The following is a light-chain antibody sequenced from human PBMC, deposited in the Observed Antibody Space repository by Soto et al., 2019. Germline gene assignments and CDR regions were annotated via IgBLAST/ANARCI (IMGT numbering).Light chain of an antibody. CDR2: AAS. CDR1: QGIRND. CDR3: QQSYSTPVT. J-gene: IGKJ1*01. Sequence: DIHVTQSPSSLSASVGDRVTITCRASQGIRNDLGWYQQKPGKAPKLLIYAASSLQSGVPSRFSGSGSGTDFTLTISSLQTEDFATYYCQQSYSTPVTFGQGTKVDI. V-gene: IGKV1-39*01.